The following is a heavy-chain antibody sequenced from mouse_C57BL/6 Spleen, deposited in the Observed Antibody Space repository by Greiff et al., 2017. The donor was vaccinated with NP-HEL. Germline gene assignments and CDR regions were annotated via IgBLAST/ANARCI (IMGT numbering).Heavy chain of an antibody. Sequence: EVKVVESGGGLVKPGGSLKLSCAASGFTFSDYGMHWVRQAPEKGLEWVAYISSGSSTIYYADTVKGRFTISRYNAKNTLFLQMASLRSEVTAMYYCARRLYDGYFYAMDYWGQRTSVTVSS. D-gene: IGHD2-3*01. CDR2: ISSGSSTI. CDR3: ARRLYDGYFYAMDY. J-gene: IGHJ4*01. CDR1: GFTFSDYG. V-gene: IGHV5-17*01.